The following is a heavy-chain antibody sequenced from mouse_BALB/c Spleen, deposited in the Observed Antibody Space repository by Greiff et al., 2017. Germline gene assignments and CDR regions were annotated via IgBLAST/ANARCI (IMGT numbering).Heavy chain of an antibody. D-gene: IGHD1-1*02. V-gene: IGHV5-17*02. CDR2: ISSGSSTI. CDR1: GFTFSSFG. CDR3: ARTKYGEEGMGY. J-gene: IGHJ2*01. Sequence: EVQLVESGGGLVQPGGSRKLSCAASGFTFSSFGMHWVRQAPGKGLEWVAYISSGSSTIYYADTVKGRFTISRDNPKNTLFLQMTSLGSEDTAMYCGARTKYGEEGMGYWGQGTPLTVSA.